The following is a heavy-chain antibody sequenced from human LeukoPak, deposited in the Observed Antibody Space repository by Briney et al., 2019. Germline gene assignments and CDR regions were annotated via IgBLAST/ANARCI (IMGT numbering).Heavy chain of an antibody. J-gene: IGHJ4*02. D-gene: IGHD5-18*01. V-gene: IGHV3-33*01. Sequence: GGSLRLSCAASGFTFSSYGMHWFRQAPGKGLEGVAVIWYDGSNKYYADSVKGRFTISRDNSKNTLYLQMNSLRAEDTAVYYYARAVDTAMVTFLGYWGQGTLVTVSS. CDR2: IWYDGSNK. CDR3: ARAVDTAMVTFLGY. CDR1: GFTFSSYG.